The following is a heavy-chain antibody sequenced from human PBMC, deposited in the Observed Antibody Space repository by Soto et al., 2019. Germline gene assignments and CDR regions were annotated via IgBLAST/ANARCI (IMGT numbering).Heavy chain of an antibody. CDR2: ISAYNGNT. CDR3: ARVKSAGIAAQWLGY. J-gene: IGHJ4*02. Sequence: QVQLVQSGAEVKKPGASVKVSCKASGYTFTSYGISWVLQAPGQGLEWMGWISAYNGNTNYAQKLQGRVTMTTDTSTSIAYMELRSLRSDDTAVYYCARVKSAGIAAQWLGYWGQGTLVTVSS. V-gene: IGHV1-18*01. D-gene: IGHD6-13*01. CDR1: GYTFTSYG.